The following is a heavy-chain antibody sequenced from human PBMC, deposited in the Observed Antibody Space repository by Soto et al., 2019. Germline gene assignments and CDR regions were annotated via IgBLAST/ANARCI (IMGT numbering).Heavy chain of an antibody. V-gene: IGHV4-59*01. CDR3: ARDRGGYCSGGSCYATYGMDV. CDR1: GGSISSYY. J-gene: IGHJ6*02. D-gene: IGHD2-15*01. CDR2: IYYSGST. Sequence: QVQLQESGPGLVKPSETLSLTCTVSGGSISSYYWSWIRQPPGKGLEWIGYIYYSGSTNYNPSLKSRVTISVDTSKNQFSLKLSSVTAADTAVYYCARDRGGYCSGGSCYATYGMDVWGQGTTVTVSS.